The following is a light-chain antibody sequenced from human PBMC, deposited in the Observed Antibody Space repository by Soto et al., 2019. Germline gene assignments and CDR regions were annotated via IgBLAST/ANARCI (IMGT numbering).Light chain of an antibody. CDR2: GAS. J-gene: IGKJ1*01. V-gene: IGKV3-20*01. CDR3: QQYGSSRWT. CDR1: QIVSNNY. Sequence: EVVLTQSPGTLSLSSGQRATLSCRTSQIVSNNYLAWYQQKPGQAPRLLIYGASSRATGIPDRFSGSGSGTAFTLTISRLEPEYFAVYYCQQYGSSRWTFGQGTKVDIK.